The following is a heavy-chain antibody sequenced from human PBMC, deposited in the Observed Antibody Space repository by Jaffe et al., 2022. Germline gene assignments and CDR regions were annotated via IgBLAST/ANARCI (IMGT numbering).Heavy chain of an antibody. CDR2: IRYDGSNK. CDR1: GFTFSSYG. D-gene: IGHD4-17*01. J-gene: IGHJ4*02. V-gene: IGHV3-30*02. Sequence: QVQLVESGGGVVQPGGSLRLSCAASGFTFSSYGMHWVRQAPGKGLEWVAFIRYDGSNKYYADSVKGRFTISRDNSKNTLYLQMNSLRAEDTAVYYCAKVTYGDPRGYFDYWGQGTLVTVSS. CDR3: AKVTYGDPRGYFDY.